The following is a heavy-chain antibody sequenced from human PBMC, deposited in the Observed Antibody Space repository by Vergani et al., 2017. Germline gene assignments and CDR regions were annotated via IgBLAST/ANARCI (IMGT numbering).Heavy chain of an antibody. CDR1: GFTFSSYS. CDR3: VRDVRVSRT. Sequence: EVQLVESGGGLVKRGGSLRLSCAASGFTFSSYSMNWVRQAPGKGLEWVSSISSSSSYIHYSDSLKGRFTISRDNAKSSLYLDMSSLRAEDTAVYYCVRDVRVSRTWGQGTLVAVSS. J-gene: IGHJ3*01. CDR2: ISSSSSYI. V-gene: IGHV3-21*01.